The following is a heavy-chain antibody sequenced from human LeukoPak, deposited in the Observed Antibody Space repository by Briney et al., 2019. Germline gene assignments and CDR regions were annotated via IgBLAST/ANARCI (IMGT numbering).Heavy chain of an antibody. CDR1: GGTFSSYA. Sequence: ASVKVSCKASGGTFSSYAISWVRQAPGQGLEWMGWISAYNGNTNYAQKLQGRVTMTTDTSTSTASMELRSLRSDDTAVYYCARGLMVRGVIIPDWYFDLWGRGTLVTVSS. J-gene: IGHJ2*01. V-gene: IGHV1-18*01. CDR3: ARGLMVRGVIIPDWYFDL. CDR2: ISAYNGNT. D-gene: IGHD3-10*01.